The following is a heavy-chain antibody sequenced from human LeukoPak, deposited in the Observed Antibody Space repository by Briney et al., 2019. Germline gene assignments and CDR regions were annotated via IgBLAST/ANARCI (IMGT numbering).Heavy chain of an antibody. CDR3: ARHQGWRYCSGGSCYSGSWFDP. J-gene: IGHJ5*02. Sequence: SETLSLTCTVSGGSISSSSYYWSWIRQPPGKGLEWIGEINHSGSTNYNPSLKSRVTISVDTSKNQFSLKLSSVTAADTAVYYCARHQGWRYCSGGSCYSGSWFDPWGQGTLVTVSS. D-gene: IGHD2-15*01. CDR1: GGSISSSSYY. CDR2: INHSGST. V-gene: IGHV4-39*01.